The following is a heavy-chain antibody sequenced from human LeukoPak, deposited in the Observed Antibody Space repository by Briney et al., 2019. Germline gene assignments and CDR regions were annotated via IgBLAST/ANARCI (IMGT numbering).Heavy chain of an antibody. J-gene: IGHJ4*02. D-gene: IGHD3-22*01. Sequence: GGSLRLSCAASGFTVSSNYMSWVRQAPGKGLEWVSVIYSGGSTYYADSVKGRFTISRDNSKNTLYLQMNSLRAEDTAVYYCAKDRITMIVVVIFDYWGQGTLVTVSS. CDR1: GFTVSSNY. V-gene: IGHV3-53*01. CDR2: IYSGGST. CDR3: AKDRITMIVVVIFDY.